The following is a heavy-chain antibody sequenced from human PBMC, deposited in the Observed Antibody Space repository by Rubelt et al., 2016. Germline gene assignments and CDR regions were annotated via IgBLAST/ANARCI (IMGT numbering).Heavy chain of an antibody. CDR3: ATGYSSGWYVAY. CDR2: INAGNGNT. J-gene: IGHJ4*02. V-gene: IGHV1-3*01. D-gene: IGHD6-19*01. Sequence: QVQLVQSGAEVKKPGASVKVSCKAAGYSFTTYSIHWVRQAPGQRLEWMGWINAGNGNTKYSKKFKGRVTITRDTSASTAYMELSSLRSEDTAIYYCATGYSSGWYVAYWGQGTLVTVSS. CDR1: GYSFTTYS.